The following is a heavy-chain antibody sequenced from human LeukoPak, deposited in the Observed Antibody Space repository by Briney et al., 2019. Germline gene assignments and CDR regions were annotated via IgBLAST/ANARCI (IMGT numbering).Heavy chain of an antibody. J-gene: IGHJ4*02. CDR2: FDPEDGET. V-gene: IGHV1-24*01. CDR1: GYTLTELS. Sequence: ASVTVSCTVSGYTLTELSMHWVRQAPGKGLEWMGGFDPEDGETIYAQKFQGRVTMTEDTSTDTAYMELSSLRSEDTAVYYCATDPSSSTAKYDYWGQGTLVTVSS. D-gene: IGHD6-13*01. CDR3: ATDPSSSTAKYDY.